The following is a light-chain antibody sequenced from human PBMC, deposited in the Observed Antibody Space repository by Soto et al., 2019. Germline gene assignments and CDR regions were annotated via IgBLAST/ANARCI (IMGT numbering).Light chain of an antibody. CDR2: DAS. CDR1: QSISSS. Sequence: DIQMRQSPSTLSASVGDRVTVTGRASQSISSSLAWYQLQPAKAPKLLIFDASTLERGVPSRFSGSGSGTEFTLTISSLEPEDFALYYCQQRNTWPPITFGQGTRLEIK. J-gene: IGKJ5*01. CDR3: QQRNTWPPIT. V-gene: IGKV1-5*01.